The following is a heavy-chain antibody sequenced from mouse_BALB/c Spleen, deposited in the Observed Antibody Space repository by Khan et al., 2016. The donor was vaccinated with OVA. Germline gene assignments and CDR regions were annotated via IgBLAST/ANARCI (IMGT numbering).Heavy chain of an antibody. D-gene: IGHD1-1*01. CDR1: GFSLTGYG. CDR2: IWGDGST. V-gene: IGHV2-6-7*01. CDR3: ASDYNCGRDLDY. J-gene: IGHJ4*01. Sequence: QVQLQQSGPGLVAPSQSLSITCTVSGFSLTGYGVNWVRQPPGKGLEWLGMIWGDGSTDYNSALKSRLSISKDNSNSQVFVKTNSLQTDDTARYYCASDYNCGRDLDYWGQGTSVTVSA.